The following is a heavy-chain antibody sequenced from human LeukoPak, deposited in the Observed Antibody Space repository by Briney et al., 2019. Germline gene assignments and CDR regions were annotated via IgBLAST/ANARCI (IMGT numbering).Heavy chain of an antibody. CDR2: ISDSGGST. V-gene: IGHV3-23*01. CDR1: GFSLSRYA. D-gene: IGHD6-13*01. CDR3: AKCRGSSWSDYFDY. Sequence: PGASLRLFCAVSGFSLSRYAMSWVRKAPGKGLEWVSAISDSGGSTYYADSVKGRFTISRDNSRNTLYLQMNTLRAEDTAVYYCAKCRGSSWSDYFDYWGQGTLVTVSS. J-gene: IGHJ4*02.